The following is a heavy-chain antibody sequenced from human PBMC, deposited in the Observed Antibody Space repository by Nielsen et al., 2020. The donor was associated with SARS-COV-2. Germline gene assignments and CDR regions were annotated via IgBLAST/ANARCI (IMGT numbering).Heavy chain of an antibody. CDR2: IKSKTDGGTT. V-gene: IGHV3-15*01. Sequence: GESLKISCAASGFTFSNAWMSWVRQAPGKGLEWVGRIKSKTDGGTTDYAAPVKGRFTISRDDSKNTLYLQMNSLKTEDTAVYYCTTEDCSSTSCPGSDTFDIWGQGTMVTVSS. D-gene: IGHD2-2*01. J-gene: IGHJ3*02. CDR1: GFTFSNAW. CDR3: TTEDCSSTSCPGSDTFDI.